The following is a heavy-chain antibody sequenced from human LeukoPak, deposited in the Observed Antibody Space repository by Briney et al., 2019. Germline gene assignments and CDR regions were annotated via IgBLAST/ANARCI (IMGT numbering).Heavy chain of an antibody. D-gene: IGHD5-12*01. Sequence: GGSLRLSCAASGFTFSSYSMNWVRQAPGKGLEWVSSISSSSSYIYYADSVKGRFTISRDNAKNSLYLQMNSLRAEDTAVYCCARDGEYSGYDWGNDYWGQGTLVTVSS. CDR2: ISSSSSYI. CDR3: ARDGEYSGYDWGNDY. CDR1: GFTFSSYS. J-gene: IGHJ4*02. V-gene: IGHV3-21*04.